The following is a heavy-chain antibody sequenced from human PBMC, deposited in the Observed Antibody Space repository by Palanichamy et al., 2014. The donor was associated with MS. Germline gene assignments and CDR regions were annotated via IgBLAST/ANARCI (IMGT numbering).Heavy chain of an antibody. Sequence: EVQLVESGGGLIQPGGSLRLSCAASGFTVSSNYMSWVRQAPGKGLEWVSVIYSGGSTYYADSVKGRFTISRDNSKNTVYLQMNSLRDEDTAVYYCARGEVIAFFDDWGQGTQVTVSS. D-gene: IGHD2-21*01. CDR2: IYSGGST. CDR3: ARGEVIAFFDD. J-gene: IGHJ4*02. CDR1: GFTVSSNY. V-gene: IGHV3-53*01.